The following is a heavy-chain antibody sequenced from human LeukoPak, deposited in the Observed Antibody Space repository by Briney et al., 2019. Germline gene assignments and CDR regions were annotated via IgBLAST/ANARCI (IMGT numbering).Heavy chain of an antibody. CDR3: ASGPGPAGLDY. D-gene: IGHD2-2*01. J-gene: IGHJ4*02. Sequence: SETLSLTCAVYGGSFSGYYWSWIRQPPGKGLEWIGEINHSGSTNYNPSLKSRVTISVDTSKNQFSLKLSSVTAADTAVYYCASGPGPAGLDYWGQGTLVTVSS. CDR1: GGSFSGYY. CDR2: INHSGST. V-gene: IGHV4-34*01.